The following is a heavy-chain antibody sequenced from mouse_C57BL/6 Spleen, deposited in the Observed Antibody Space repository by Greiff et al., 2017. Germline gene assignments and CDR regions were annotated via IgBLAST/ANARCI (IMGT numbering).Heavy chain of an antibody. CDR2: INYDGSST. Sequence: EVQRVESEGGLVQPGSSMKLSCTASGFTFSDYYMAWVRQVPEKGLEWVANINYDGSSTYYLDSLKSRFIISRENAKNILYLQRSSLKSEDTATYYWSRDDGKGHYAMDYWGQGTSVTVSS. D-gene: IGHD2-1*01. CDR1: GFTFSDYY. J-gene: IGHJ4*01. V-gene: IGHV5-16*01. CDR3: SRDDGKGHYAMDY.